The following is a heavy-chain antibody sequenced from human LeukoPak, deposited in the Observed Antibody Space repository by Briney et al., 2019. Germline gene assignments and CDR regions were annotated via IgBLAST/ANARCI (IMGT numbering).Heavy chain of an antibody. CDR1: GGSISSGSYY. J-gene: IGHJ3*02. CDR3: ARSYYDTSGYLDAFDI. D-gene: IGHD3-22*01. CDR2: IYTSGST. Sequence: SQTLSLTCTVSGGSISSGSYYWSWIRQPAGKGLEWIGRIYTSGSTNYNPSLKSRVTISVDTSKNQFSLKLSSVTAADTAVYYCARSYYDTSGYLDAFDIWGHGTMVTVSS. V-gene: IGHV4-61*02.